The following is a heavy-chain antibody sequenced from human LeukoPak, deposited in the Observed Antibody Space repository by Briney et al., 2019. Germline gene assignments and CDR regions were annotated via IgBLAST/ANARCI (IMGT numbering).Heavy chain of an antibody. J-gene: IGHJ3*02. D-gene: IGHD3-22*01. V-gene: IGHV5-51*01. CDR2: TYPGDSDT. Sequence: GESLKISCKGSGFSFTNYWIAWVRQMPGKGLEWMGITYPGDSDTRYSPSFQGQVTISADKSISTAYLQWSSLKASDTAMYYCARPSNYYDSPIRDAFDIWGQGTMVTVSS. CDR3: ARPSNYYDSPIRDAFDI. CDR1: GFSFTNYW.